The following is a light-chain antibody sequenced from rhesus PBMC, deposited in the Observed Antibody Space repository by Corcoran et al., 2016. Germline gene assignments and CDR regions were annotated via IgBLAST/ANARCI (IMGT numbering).Light chain of an antibody. CDR2: DVS. V-gene: IGLV2S9*01. CDR3: CSYRSGSTYT. J-gene: IGLJ1*01. CDR1: SSDIGGYND. Sequence: QSALTQPPSVSKSLGQSVTISCTGTSSDIGGYNDVSWYQQHPGTAPRLLIYDVSKRPSGVSDRFSGSKSGNTASLTISGLQAEDEAAYYCCSYRSGSTYTFGVGTRLTVL.